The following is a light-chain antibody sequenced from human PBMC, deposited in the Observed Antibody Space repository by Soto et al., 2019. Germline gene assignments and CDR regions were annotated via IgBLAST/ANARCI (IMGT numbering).Light chain of an antibody. CDR1: QSVSRN. J-gene: IGKJ1*01. CDR3: QQYDTWPRT. CDR2: GAS. Sequence: EIVMTQSPATLSVSPGERATLSCRASQSVSRNLAWYQQKLGQAPRLLIYGASTRATGIPARFSGSGSGTEFTLTISSLQPEDFVVYYCQQYDTWPRTFGQGTKVEIK. V-gene: IGKV3-15*01.